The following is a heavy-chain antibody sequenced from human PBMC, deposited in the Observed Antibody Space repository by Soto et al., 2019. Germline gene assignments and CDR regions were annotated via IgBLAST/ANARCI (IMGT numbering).Heavy chain of an antibody. Sequence: GGSLRLSCAASGFSFSNAWMTWVRQAPGKGLEWVGRIKSKTAGGTTDYAAPVKGRFTISRDDSENTVYLQMNSLKTEDTAVYYCTEGFCSGGGCHWDDAFDIWGQGTMVTVSS. V-gene: IGHV3-15*01. D-gene: IGHD2-15*01. CDR3: TEGFCSGGGCHWDDAFDI. CDR1: GFSFSNAW. CDR2: IKSKTAGGTT. J-gene: IGHJ3*02.